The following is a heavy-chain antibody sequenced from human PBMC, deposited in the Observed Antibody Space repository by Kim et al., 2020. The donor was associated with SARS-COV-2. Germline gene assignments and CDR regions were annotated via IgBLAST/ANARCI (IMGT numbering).Heavy chain of an antibody. CDR2: MNNDGTIT. D-gene: IGHD3-22*01. CDR3: ARAGDYDISGYYGFFHP. J-gene: IGHJ5*02. V-gene: IGHV3-74*03. CDR1: GFTLTNYV. Sequence: GGSLRLSCAASGFTLTNYVMNWVRQIPGNGLQWVSHMNNDGTITEYVAPVKGRFTISRDNAKNTLYLQRNSLRPEDTAVYYCARAGDYDISGYYGFFHPWGQRALVTVSS.